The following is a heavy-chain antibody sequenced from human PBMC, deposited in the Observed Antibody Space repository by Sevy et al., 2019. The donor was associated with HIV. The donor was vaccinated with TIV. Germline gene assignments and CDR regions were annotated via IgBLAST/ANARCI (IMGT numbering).Heavy chain of an antibody. CDR3: AGENAWGRGYS. V-gene: IGHV4-59*08. CDR1: GGSITSLY. CDR2: IYYNGHI. Sequence: GSLRLSCTVSGGSITSLYWNWSRQPPGKGLEWIANIYYNGHINYNPTLKSRVTLSLDTSKNQFSLRLSSVTAADTAMYYCAGENAWGRGYSWGQGTLVTVSS. D-gene: IGHD1-26*01. J-gene: IGHJ4*02.